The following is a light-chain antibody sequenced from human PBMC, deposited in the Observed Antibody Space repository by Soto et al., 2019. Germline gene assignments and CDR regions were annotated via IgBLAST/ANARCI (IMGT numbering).Light chain of an antibody. CDR2: KAS. CDR1: QSISGW. Sequence: DIPMTQSPSTLSASVGDRVTITCRASQSISGWLAWYQQKPGKAPKLLIYKASSLESGVPSRFSVSGSGTEFTLTISSPQPDDFATDYCQRYSTYPWLFAQGTKVEIK. V-gene: IGKV1-5*03. J-gene: IGKJ1*01. CDR3: QRYSTYPWL.